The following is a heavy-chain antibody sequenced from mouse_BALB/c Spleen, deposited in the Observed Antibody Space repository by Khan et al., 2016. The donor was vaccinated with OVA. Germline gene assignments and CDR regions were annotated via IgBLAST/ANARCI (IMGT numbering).Heavy chain of an antibody. Sequence: EVQLQESGPGLVKPSQSLSLTCTVTGYSITSGYAWNWIRQFPGNKLECMGYISYSGSTSYNPSLRSRISITRDTSKNQFFLQLNSVTTEDTATYYCARKNYYGYAMDYWGQGTSVTVSS. V-gene: IGHV3-2*02. CDR1: GYSITSGYA. CDR3: ARKNYYGYAMDY. D-gene: IGHD1-1*01. CDR2: ISYSGST. J-gene: IGHJ4*01.